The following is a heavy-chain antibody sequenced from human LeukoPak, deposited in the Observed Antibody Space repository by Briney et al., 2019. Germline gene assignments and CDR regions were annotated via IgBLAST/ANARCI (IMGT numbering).Heavy chain of an antibody. V-gene: IGHV3-53*01. J-gene: IGHJ4*01. CDR1: GFTVSSNY. D-gene: IGHD1-26*01. CDR3: ARGLVGAYFDN. Sequence: GGSLRLSCAASGFTVSSNYMNWVRQAPGKGLEWVSVIYSGGTTYYADSVKGRFTISRDNSKNTLYLQMNSLRAEDTAVYYCARGLVGAYFDNWGQGTLVTVSS. CDR2: IYSGGTT.